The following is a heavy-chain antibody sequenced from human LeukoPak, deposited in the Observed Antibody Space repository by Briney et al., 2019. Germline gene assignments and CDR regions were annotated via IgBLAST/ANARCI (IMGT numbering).Heavy chain of an antibody. CDR1: GGSFSGYY. CDR3: ARGVGSSSLGDDY. J-gene: IGHJ4*02. Sequence: SETLSLTCAVYGGSFSGYYWSWIRQPPGKGLEWIGEINHSGSTNYDPSLKSRVTISVDTSKNQFSLKLSFVTAADTAVYYCARGVGSSSLGDDYWGQGTLVTVSS. CDR2: INHSGST. V-gene: IGHV4-34*01. D-gene: IGHD6-6*01.